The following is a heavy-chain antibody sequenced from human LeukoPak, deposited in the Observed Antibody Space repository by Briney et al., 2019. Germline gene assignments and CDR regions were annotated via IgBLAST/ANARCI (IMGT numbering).Heavy chain of an antibody. J-gene: IGHJ4*02. D-gene: IGHD3-16*01. V-gene: IGHV4-34*01. Sequence: SETLSLTCAVYGGSFSGYYWSWIRQPPGKGLEWIGEINHSGSTNYNPSLKSRVTISVDTSKNQFSLKLSSVTAADTAVYCCARGHMGAYYFDYWGQGTLVTVSS. CDR3: ARGHMGAYYFDY. CDR1: GGSFSGYY. CDR2: INHSGST.